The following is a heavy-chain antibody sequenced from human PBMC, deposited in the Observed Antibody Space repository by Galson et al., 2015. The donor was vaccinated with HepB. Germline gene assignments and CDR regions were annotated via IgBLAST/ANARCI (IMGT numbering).Heavy chain of an antibody. D-gene: IGHD1-7*01. J-gene: IGHJ6*03. Sequence: SVKVSCKASGYTFTGYYMHWVRQAPGQGLEWMGWINPNSGGTNYAQKFQGRVTMTRDTSISTAYMELSRLRSDDTAVYYCARVGDSITGTTAPMDVWGKGTTVTVSS. CDR3: ARVGDSITGTTAPMDV. V-gene: IGHV1-2*02. CDR2: INPNSGGT. CDR1: GYTFTGYY.